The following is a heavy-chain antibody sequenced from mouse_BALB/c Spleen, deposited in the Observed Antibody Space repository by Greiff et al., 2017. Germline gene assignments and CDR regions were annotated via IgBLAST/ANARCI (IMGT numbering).Heavy chain of an antibody. CDR3: ARHPVNWDVGYFDV. CDR2: ISSGGSYT. CDR1: GFTFSSYG. J-gene: IGHJ1*01. V-gene: IGHV5-6*01. D-gene: IGHD4-1*01. Sequence: EVKLMESGGDLVKPGGSLKLSCAASGFTFSSYGMSWVRQTPDKRLEWVATISSGGSYTYYPDSVQGRFTISRDNDKNTLYLQMSSLKSEDTAMYYCARHPVNWDVGYFDVWGAGTTVTVAS.